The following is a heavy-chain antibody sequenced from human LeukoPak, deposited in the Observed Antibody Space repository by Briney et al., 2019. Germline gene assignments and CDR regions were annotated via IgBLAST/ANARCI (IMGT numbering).Heavy chain of an antibody. J-gene: IGHJ4*02. CDR1: GGSISSGAHY. CDR2: INYSGST. Sequence: SETLSLTCTVSGGSISSGAHYWSWIRQHPGKGLEWIGYINYSGSTYYNPSLKSRVTISADTSKNQFSLKLSSVTAADTAVYYCARGGSGEGYWGQGTLVTVSS. CDR3: ARGGSGEGY. V-gene: IGHV4-31*03. D-gene: IGHD3-10*01.